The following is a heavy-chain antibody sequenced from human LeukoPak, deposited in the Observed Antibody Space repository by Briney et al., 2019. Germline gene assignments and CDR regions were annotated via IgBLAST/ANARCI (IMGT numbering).Heavy chain of an antibody. CDR2: IYSGGST. CDR1: GFTVSSNY. V-gene: IGHV3-66*01. J-gene: IGHJ4*02. Sequence: GGSLRLSCAASGFTVSSNYMSWVRQAPGKGLEWVSVIYSGGSTYYADSVKGRFTISRDNSKNTLYLQMNSLRVEDSAVYYCATERPDSRVLDYWGQGLVVTVSS. CDR3: ATERPDSRVLDY. D-gene: IGHD3-10*01.